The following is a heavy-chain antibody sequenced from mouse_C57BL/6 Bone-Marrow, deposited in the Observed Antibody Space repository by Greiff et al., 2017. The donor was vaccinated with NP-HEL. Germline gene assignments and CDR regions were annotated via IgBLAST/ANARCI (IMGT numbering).Heavy chain of an antibody. CDR1: GYTFTSYW. V-gene: IGHV1-5*01. CDR2: IYPGNSDT. Sequence: EVQLQQSGTVLARPGASVKMSCKTSGYTFTSYWMHWVKQRPGQGLEWIGAIYPGNSDTSYNQKFKGKAKLTAVTSASTAYMELSSLTNEDSAVYYCTREVLCFYGQFDYWGQGTTLTVSS. CDR3: TREVLCFYGQFDY. D-gene: IGHD1-2*01. J-gene: IGHJ2*01.